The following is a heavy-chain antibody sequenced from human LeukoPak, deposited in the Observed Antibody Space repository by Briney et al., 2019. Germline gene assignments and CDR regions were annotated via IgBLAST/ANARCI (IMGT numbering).Heavy chain of an antibody. D-gene: IGHD4-11*01. J-gene: IGHJ2*01. Sequence: SETLSLICAVYGGSFSVYYWSWIRQSPGKGLEWIGYISHSGSTYYNPSLKSRVTISVDRSKNQFSLKLTSVTAADTAVYYCARYSNTWPYWYFDLWGRGTLVTVSS. CDR3: ARYSNTWPYWYFDL. CDR1: GGSFSVYY. V-gene: IGHV4-30-2*06. CDR2: ISHSGST.